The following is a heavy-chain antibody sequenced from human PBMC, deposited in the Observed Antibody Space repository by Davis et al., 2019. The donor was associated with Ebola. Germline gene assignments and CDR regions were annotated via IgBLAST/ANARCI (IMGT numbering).Heavy chain of an antibody. V-gene: IGHV3-30-3*01. J-gene: IGHJ4*02. CDR3: ARDPRWGRSTYDYGYFDY. CDR2: MSYDGNNK. Sequence: PGGSLRLSCAASGFTFSSYAMHWVRQAPGKGLEWVALMSYDGNNKYYTDSVKGRFTISRDNSKNTLYLQVNSLRTEDTAVYYCARDPRWGRSTYDYGYFDYWGQGTLVTVSS. D-gene: IGHD3-16*01. CDR1: GFTFSSYA.